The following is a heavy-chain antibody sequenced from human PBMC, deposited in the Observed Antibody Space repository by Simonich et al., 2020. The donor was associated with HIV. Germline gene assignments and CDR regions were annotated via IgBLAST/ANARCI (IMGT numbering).Heavy chain of an antibody. Sequence: QVQLVQSGAEVKKPGSSVKVSCKASGGTFSSFAISWVRQAPGLGLEWVGGLIPIFGTANYAQMFQGRGTITADESTSTAYMELSSLRSEDTGIYYCARKGGGRGVYYFDYWGQGTLVTVSS. D-gene: IGHD3-10*01. CDR3: ARKGGGRGVYYFDY. V-gene: IGHV1-69*13. CDR1: GGTFSSFA. CDR2: LIPIFGTA. J-gene: IGHJ4*02.